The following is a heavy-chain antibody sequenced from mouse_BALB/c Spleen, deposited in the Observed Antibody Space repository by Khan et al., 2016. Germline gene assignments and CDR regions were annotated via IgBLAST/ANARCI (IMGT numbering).Heavy chain of an antibody. J-gene: IGHJ4*01. V-gene: IGHV5-6-3*01. CDR2: INSNGDST. Sequence: EVELVESGGGLVQPGGSLKLSCAASGFTFSSYGMSWVRQTPDKRLELVATINSNGDSTYYPDSVKGRFTISRDNAKNTLYLQMSSLKSEDTAMYYCARDGYDGDVYCAMDYWGQGTSVTVSS. CDR3: ARDGYDGDVYCAMDY. D-gene: IGHD2-2*01. CDR1: GFTFSSYG.